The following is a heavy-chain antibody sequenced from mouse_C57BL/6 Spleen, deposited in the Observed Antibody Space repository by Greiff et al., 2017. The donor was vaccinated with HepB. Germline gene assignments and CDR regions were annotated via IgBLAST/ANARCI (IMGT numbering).Heavy chain of an antibody. CDR1: GYTFTGYW. D-gene: IGHD1-1*01. CDR3: ARWGYYGSSYSHYYAMDY. CDR2: ILPGSGST. V-gene: IGHV1-9*01. J-gene: IGHJ4*01. Sequence: VQLQQSGAELMKPGASVKLSCKATGYTFTGYWIEWVKQRPGHGLEWIGEILPGSGSTNYNEKFKGKATFTADTSSNTAYMQLSSLTTEDSAIYYCARWGYYGSSYSHYYAMDYWGQGTSVTVSS.